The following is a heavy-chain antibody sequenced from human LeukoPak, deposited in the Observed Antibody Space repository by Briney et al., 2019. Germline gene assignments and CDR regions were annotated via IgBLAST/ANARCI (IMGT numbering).Heavy chain of an antibody. D-gene: IGHD5-24*01. Sequence: GGSLRLSCAASGFTFSSYAMHWVRQAPGKGLEWVAVISYDGSNKYYADSVKGRFTISRDNSKNTLYLQMNSLRAEDTAVCYCARDGYNYFDYWGQGTLVTVSS. CDR2: ISYDGSNK. CDR3: ARDGYNYFDY. J-gene: IGHJ4*02. V-gene: IGHV3-30*04. CDR1: GFTFSSYA.